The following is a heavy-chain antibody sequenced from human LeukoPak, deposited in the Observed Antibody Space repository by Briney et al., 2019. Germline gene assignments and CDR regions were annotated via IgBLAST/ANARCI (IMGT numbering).Heavy chain of an antibody. CDR2: IIPIFGTA. V-gene: IGHV1-69*05. Sequence: SVKVSCKASGGTFSSYAISWVRQAPGQGLEWMGRIIPIFGTANYAQKFQVRVTITTDESTSTAYMELSSLRSEDTAVYYCARARPYYYYYYMDVWGKGTTVTVSS. CDR1: GGTFSSYA. J-gene: IGHJ6*03. CDR3: ARARPYYYYYYMDV.